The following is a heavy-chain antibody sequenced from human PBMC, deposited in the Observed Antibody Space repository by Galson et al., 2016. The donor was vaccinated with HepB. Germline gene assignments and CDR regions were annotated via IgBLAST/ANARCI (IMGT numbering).Heavy chain of an antibody. CDR2: TRNKTSGYTT. J-gene: IGHJ3*01. CDR1: GLTLSDQY. Sequence: SLRLSCAAYGLTLSDQYVDWVRQAPGKGPEWIGRTRNKTSGYTTEFAASVQGRFTISRDDPKSSVHLQMNSLKTEDTAEYYSARDVFAGARDYTALYVWGQGTTVTVSS. CDR3: ARDVFAGARDYTALYV. D-gene: IGHD3-3*01. V-gene: IGHV3-72*01.